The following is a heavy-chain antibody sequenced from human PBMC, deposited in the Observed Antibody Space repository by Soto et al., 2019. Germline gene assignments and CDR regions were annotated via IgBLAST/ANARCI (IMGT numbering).Heavy chain of an antibody. V-gene: IGHV4-39*01. J-gene: IGHJ4*02. Sequence: QLQLQESGPGLVKPSETLSLTCTVSGGSISSSSYYWGWIRQPPGKGLEWIGSIYYSGSTYYNPSLKSRVTISVDTSKNQFSLKLSSVTAADTAVYYCARHPGDHTGFLDYWGQGTLVTVSS. CDR2: IYYSGST. CDR3: ARHPGDHTGFLDY. CDR1: GGSISSSSYY. D-gene: IGHD4-17*01.